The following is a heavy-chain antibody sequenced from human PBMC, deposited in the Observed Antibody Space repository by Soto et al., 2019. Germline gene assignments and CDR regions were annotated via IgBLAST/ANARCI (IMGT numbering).Heavy chain of an antibody. V-gene: IGHV4-31*03. CDR2: IYYSGST. CDR1: GGSISSGGYY. J-gene: IGHJ3*02. CDR3: ARDSRDAFDI. Sequence: SETLSLTCTVSGGSISSGGYYWSWIRQHPGKGLEWIGYIYYSGSTYYNPSLKSRVTISVDTSKNQFSLKLSSVTAADTAVYYSARDSRDAFDIWGQGTMVTVSS.